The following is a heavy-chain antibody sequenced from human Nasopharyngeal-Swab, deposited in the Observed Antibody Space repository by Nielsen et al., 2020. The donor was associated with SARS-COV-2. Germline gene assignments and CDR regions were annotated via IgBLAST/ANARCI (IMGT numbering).Heavy chain of an antibody. V-gene: IGHV3-48*04. Sequence: GESLKISCAASGFTFSAYAMHWVRQAPGKGLEWLSHISGTSSTISYADSVKGRFTISRDNAENSLFLQMNSLRAEDTAVYYCTRDHYDSSGYPGYWGQGTLVTVSS. CDR2: ISGTSSTI. CDR3: TRDHYDSSGYPGY. D-gene: IGHD3-22*01. J-gene: IGHJ4*02. CDR1: GFTFSAYA.